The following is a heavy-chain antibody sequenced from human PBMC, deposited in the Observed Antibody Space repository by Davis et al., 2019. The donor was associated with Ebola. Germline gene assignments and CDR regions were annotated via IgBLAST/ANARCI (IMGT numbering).Heavy chain of an antibody. D-gene: IGHD3-22*01. Sequence: SGPTLVKPTQTLTLTCTFSGFSLSTSGVGVGWIRQPPGKALEWLALIYWDDDKYYSTSLKTRLTISKDTSKNQVVLTMTNMDPVDTATYYCARTRDSGYYQAYYYYGMDVWGQGTTVTVSS. J-gene: IGHJ6*02. CDR1: GFSLSTSGVG. CDR2: IYWDDDK. CDR3: ARTRDSGYYQAYYYYGMDV. V-gene: IGHV2-70*01.